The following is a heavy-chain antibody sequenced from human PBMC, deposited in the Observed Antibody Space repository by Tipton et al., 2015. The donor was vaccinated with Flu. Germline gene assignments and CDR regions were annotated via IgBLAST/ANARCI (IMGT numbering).Heavy chain of an antibody. V-gene: IGHV4-34*01. CDR1: GGGSFSGYY. CDR2: INHSGAT. CDR3: ARTPPRGGFDY. Sequence: TLSLTCAVYGGGSFSGYYWTWIRQSPGKGLEWIGEINHSGATNYSPSLKSRVTISADTSKRQFSLRLRSVTAADTAVYYCARTPPRGGFDYWGQGTLVTVSS. J-gene: IGHJ4*02.